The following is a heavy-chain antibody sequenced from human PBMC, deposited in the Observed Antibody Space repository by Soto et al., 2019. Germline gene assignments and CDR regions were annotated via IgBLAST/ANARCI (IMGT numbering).Heavy chain of an antibody. CDR1: GYSFTSYW. CDR3: ARLGPKDYSSGWYWFDP. D-gene: IGHD6-13*01. Sequence: ESLKISCKGSGYSFTSYWISWVRQMPGKGLEWMGRIDPSDSYTNYSPSFQGHVTISADKSISTAYLQWSSLKASDTAMYYCARLGPKDYSSGWYWFDPWGQGTLVTVSS. CDR2: IDPSDSYT. J-gene: IGHJ5*02. V-gene: IGHV5-10-1*01.